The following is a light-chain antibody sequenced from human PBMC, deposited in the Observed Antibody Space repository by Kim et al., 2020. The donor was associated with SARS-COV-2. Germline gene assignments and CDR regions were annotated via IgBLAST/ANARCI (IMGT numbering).Light chain of an antibody. V-gene: IGLV2-14*03. J-gene: IGLJ1*01. CDR3: TSYSSSSSLYV. CDR1: SSDIGGYNY. Sequence: QSITIDGTGTSSDIGGYNYVYWYQQHQGKAPKLMIYDVSNRPSGVPDRFSGSKSGNTASLTISGLQTEDEADYYCTSYSSSSSLYVFGSGTKVTVL. CDR2: DVS.